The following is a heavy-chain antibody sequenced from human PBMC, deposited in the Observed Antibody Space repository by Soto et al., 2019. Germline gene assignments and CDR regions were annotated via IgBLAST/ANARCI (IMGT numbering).Heavy chain of an antibody. CDR1: GGTFSSYT. Sequence: VQLVQSGAEVKKPGSSVKVSCKASGGTFSSYTISWVRQAPGQGLEWMGRIIPILGIANYAQKFQGRVTITADKSTSTAYMELSSLRSEDTAVYYCARVVVAYCGGDCYPSWGQGTLVTVSS. D-gene: IGHD2-21*01. V-gene: IGHV1-69*02. CDR2: IIPILGIA. CDR3: ARVVVAYCGGDCYPS. J-gene: IGHJ5*02.